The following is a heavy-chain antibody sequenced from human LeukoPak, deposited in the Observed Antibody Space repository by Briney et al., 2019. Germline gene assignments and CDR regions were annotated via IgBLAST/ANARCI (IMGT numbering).Heavy chain of an antibody. V-gene: IGHV3-23*01. CDR2: ISSRGDST. D-gene: IGHD3-9*01. CDR3: ARRDEYYDILTYNPLWYFDY. CDR1: GLIFSSHA. Sequence: PGGSLRLSCAASGLIFSSHAMSWVRQTPEKGLEWVSAISSRGDSTYYADSVKGRFTISRDNFKNTLYLQMSSLKASDTAMYYCARRDEYYDILTYNPLWYFDYWGQGTLVTVSS. J-gene: IGHJ4*02.